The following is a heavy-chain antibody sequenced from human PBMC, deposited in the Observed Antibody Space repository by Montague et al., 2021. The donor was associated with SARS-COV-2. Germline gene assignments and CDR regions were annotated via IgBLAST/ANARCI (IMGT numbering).Heavy chain of an antibody. Sequence: SLRLSCAASGFTFSSYAMSWVRQAPGKGLEWVSAISGSGGSTYYADSVKGRFTISRDNSENTLYLQMNSLRAEDTAVYYCASGLDHGDYYYYYGTDVWGQGTTVTVSS. CDR3: ASGLDHGDYYYYYGTDV. CDR2: ISGSGGST. V-gene: IGHV3-23*01. CDR1: GFTFSSYA. J-gene: IGHJ6*02. D-gene: IGHD4-17*01.